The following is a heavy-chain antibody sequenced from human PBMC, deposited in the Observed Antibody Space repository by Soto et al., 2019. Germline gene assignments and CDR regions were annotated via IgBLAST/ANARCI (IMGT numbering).Heavy chain of an antibody. CDR1: GFTFSSYG. Sequence: QVQLVESGGGVVQPGRSLRLSCAASGFTFSSYGMHWVRQAPGKGLEWVAVIWYDGSNKYYADSVKGLFTISRDNSKNTLYLQMNSPRAEDTAVYYCARGGQWLVFRLFDYWGQGTLVTVSS. CDR2: IWYDGSNK. D-gene: IGHD6-19*01. J-gene: IGHJ4*02. CDR3: ARGGQWLVFRLFDY. V-gene: IGHV3-33*01.